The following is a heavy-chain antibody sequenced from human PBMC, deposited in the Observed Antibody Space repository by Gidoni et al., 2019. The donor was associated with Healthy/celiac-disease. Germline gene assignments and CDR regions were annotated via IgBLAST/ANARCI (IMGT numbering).Heavy chain of an antibody. Sequence: QVQLVQSGAEVKKPGASVKVSCTASGYTFTSYYMHWVRQAPGQGLEWMGIINPSGGSTSYAQKFQGRVTMTRDTSTSTVYMELSSLRSEDTAVYYCARERYSYGPFDYWGQGTLVTVSS. CDR1: GYTFTSYY. CDR2: INPSGGST. D-gene: IGHD5-18*01. J-gene: IGHJ4*02. CDR3: ARERYSYGPFDY. V-gene: IGHV1-46*01.